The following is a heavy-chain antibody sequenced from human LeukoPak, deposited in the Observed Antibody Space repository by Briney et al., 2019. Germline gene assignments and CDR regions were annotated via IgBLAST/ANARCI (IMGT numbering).Heavy chain of an antibody. J-gene: IGHJ4*02. D-gene: IGHD4-23*01. V-gene: IGHV4-59*01. CDR1: GGSINSYY. CDR2: ISYSGST. CDR3: ARAPRWYQIDC. Sequence: SETLSLTCSVSGGSINSYYWTWIRQPPGKGLEWVGYISYSGSTNYSPSLKSRVAMSLGTSKNQFSLKLSSVTAADTAVYYCARAPRWYQIDCWGQGTLVTVSS.